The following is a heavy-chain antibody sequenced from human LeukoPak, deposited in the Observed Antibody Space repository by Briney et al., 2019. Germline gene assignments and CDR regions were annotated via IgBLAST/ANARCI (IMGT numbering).Heavy chain of an antibody. D-gene: IGHD2-2*01. CDR2: INPSSGST. Sequence: ASVKVSCKASGYTFTSYYMHWVRQAPGQGLEWMGIINPSSGSTSYAQKFEGRVTMTRDTSTSTVYMELSSLRSEDTAVYYCARDSSTSFLADPWGQGTLVTVSS. J-gene: IGHJ5*02. CDR3: ARDSSTSFLADP. V-gene: IGHV1-46*01. CDR1: GYTFTSYY.